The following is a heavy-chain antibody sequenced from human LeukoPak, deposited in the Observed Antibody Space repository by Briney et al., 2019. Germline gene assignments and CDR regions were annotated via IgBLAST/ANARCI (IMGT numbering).Heavy chain of an antibody. J-gene: IGHJ4*02. Sequence: SETLSLTCTVPGGSISSGGYYWSWIRQHPGKGLEWIGYIYYSGSTYYNPSLKSRVTISVDTSKNQFSLKLSSVTAADTAVYYCAREGLRTSDYWGQGTLVTVSS. CDR3: AREGLRTSDY. CDR2: IYYSGST. V-gene: IGHV4-31*03. D-gene: IGHD3-16*01. CDR1: GGSISSGGYY.